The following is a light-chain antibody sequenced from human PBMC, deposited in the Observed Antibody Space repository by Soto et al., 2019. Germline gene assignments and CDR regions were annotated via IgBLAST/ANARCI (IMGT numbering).Light chain of an antibody. J-gene: IGLJ1*01. CDR3: SSFTSRNTYV. CDR2: DVS. Sequence: QSALTQPASVSASPGQSIAISCTGTSSDVGGYTFVSWYQQHPGKAPKLMIYDVSNRPSGISNRFSGSKSGNTASLTISGLQAEDEDDYYCSSFTSRNTYVFGTGTKLTVL. CDR1: SSDVGGYTF. V-gene: IGLV2-14*01.